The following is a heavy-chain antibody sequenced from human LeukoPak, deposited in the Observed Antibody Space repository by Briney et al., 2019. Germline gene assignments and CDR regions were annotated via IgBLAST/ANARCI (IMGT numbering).Heavy chain of an antibody. CDR1: GGSFSGYY. CDR2: INHSGST. D-gene: IGHD2-2*01. V-gene: IGHV4-34*01. CDR3: ARHSSGSRYRSSTSCHRRYFYMDV. Sequence: SETLSLTCAVYGGSFSGYYWSWIRQPPGKGLEWIGEINHSGSTNYNPSLKSRVTISVDTSKNQFSLKLSSVTAADTAVYYCARHSSGSRYRSSTSCHRRYFYMDVWGKGTTVTVSS. J-gene: IGHJ6*03.